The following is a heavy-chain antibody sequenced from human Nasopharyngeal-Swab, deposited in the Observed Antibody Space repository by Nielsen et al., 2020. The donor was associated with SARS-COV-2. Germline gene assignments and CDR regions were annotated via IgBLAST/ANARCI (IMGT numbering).Heavy chain of an antibody. D-gene: IGHD2-15*01. CDR3: ARQIGYCSGGSCYDYMDV. CDR1: GGSISSYY. CDR2: IYHSGST. V-gene: IGHV4-59*04. J-gene: IGHJ6*03. Sequence: SETLSLTCTVSGGSISSYYWSWIRQPPGKGLEGIGYIYHSGSTYYNPSLKSRVTMSVDRSKNQFSLKLSSVTAADTAVYYCARQIGYCSGGSCYDYMDVWGKGTTVTVSS.